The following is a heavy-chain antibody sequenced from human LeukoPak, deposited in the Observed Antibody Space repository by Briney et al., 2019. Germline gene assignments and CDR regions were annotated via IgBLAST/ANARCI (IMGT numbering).Heavy chain of an antibody. Sequence: PSRTLSPTLAVSAGSISSSNWWGWVRQPPGKGMEWIGEIYHSGSTTYNPSLKSPVTISVDTSTNQFSLKLSSVTPPDTAVNDWSRAAYDFWSGYYGGLYFDYWGQGTLVTVSS. V-gene: IGHV4-4*02. CDR1: AGSISSSNW. D-gene: IGHD3-3*01. CDR3: SRAAYDFWSGYYGGLYFDY. CDR2: IYHSGST. J-gene: IGHJ4*02.